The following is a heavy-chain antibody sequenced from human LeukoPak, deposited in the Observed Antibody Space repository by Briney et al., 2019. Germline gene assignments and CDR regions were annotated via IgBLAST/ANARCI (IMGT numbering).Heavy chain of an antibody. CDR3: ARSPKGSSGWYSGYFQH. J-gene: IGHJ1*01. V-gene: IGHV1-18*01. CDR1: GYTFTSYG. CDR2: ISAYNGNT. D-gene: IGHD6-19*01. Sequence: ASVKVSCKASGYTFTSYGISWVRQAPGQGLEWMGWISAYNGNTNNAQKLQDRVTMTTDTSTNTAYMELRSLRSDYTAVYYCARSPKGSSGWYSGYFQHWGQGTLVTVSS.